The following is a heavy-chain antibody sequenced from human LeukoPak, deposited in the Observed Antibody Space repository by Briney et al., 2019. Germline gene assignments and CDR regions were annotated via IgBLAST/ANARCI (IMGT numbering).Heavy chain of an antibody. CDR2: ISGSGGST. J-gene: IGHJ4*02. V-gene: IGHV3-23*01. CDR3: ARAIPEISSYYDILTGPTTTYYFDY. CDR1: GFIFSSYA. D-gene: IGHD3-9*01. Sequence: GGSLRLSCAASGFIFSSYAMSWVRQAPGKGLEWVSAISGSGGSTYYADSVKGRFTISRDNSKNTLYLQMNSLRAEDTAVYYCARAIPEISSYYDILTGPTTTYYFDYWGQGTLVTVSS.